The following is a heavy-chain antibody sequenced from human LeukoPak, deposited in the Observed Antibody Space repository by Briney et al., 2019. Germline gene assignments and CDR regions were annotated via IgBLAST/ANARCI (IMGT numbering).Heavy chain of an antibody. CDR2: IYYSGST. Sequence: PSETLSXXXXXXGGSISSGGYYWSWIRQHPGKGLEWIGYIYYSGSTYYNPSLKSRVTISVDTSKNQFSLKLSSVTAADTAVYYCARYCSGGSCSGYYFDYWGQGTLVTVSS. D-gene: IGHD2-15*01. V-gene: IGHV4-31*03. CDR1: GGSISSGGYY. CDR3: ARYCSGGSCSGYYFDY. J-gene: IGHJ4*02.